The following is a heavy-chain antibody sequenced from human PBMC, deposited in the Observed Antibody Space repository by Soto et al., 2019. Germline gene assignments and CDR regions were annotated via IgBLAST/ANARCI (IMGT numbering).Heavy chain of an antibody. Sequence: PSETLSLTCTVSGGSISSSSYYWGWIRQPPGKGLEWIGSIYYSGSTYYNPSLKSRVTISVDTSKNQFSLKLSSVTAADTAVYSCASGYFSGGRCSSNWFDPWGQGTLVTVSS. CDR1: GGSISSSSYY. CDR2: IYYSGST. D-gene: IGHD2-15*01. J-gene: IGHJ5*02. V-gene: IGHV4-39*01. CDR3: ASGYFSGGRCSSNWFDP.